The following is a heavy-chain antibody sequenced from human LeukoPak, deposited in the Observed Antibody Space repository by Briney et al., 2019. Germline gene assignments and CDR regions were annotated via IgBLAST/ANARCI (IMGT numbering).Heavy chain of an antibody. CDR2: IIPIFGTA. V-gene: IGHV1-69*05. Sequence: GASVNVSCKASGGTFSSYAISWVRQAPRQGLEWMGGIIPIFGTANYAQKLQGRVTMTTDTSTGTAYMELRSLRSDDTAVYYCARVGFGLSHSSSSVWFDPWGQGTLVTVSS. CDR1: GGTFSSYA. CDR3: ARVGFGLSHSSSSVWFDP. D-gene: IGHD6-6*01. J-gene: IGHJ5*02.